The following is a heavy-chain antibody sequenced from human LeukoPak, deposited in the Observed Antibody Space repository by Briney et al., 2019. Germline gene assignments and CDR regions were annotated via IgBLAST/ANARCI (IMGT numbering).Heavy chain of an antibody. CDR3: AKDGSGYYLYYFDY. Sequence: GGSLRLSCAASGFTFSSHGMSWVRQAPGKGLEWVSTISGSGDYTYYADSVKGRFTISRDNSKNTLYLQMNSLRAEDTAVYYCAKDGSGYYLYYFDYWGQGTLVTASS. D-gene: IGHD3-3*01. J-gene: IGHJ4*02. CDR2: ISGSGDYT. V-gene: IGHV3-23*01. CDR1: GFTFSSHG.